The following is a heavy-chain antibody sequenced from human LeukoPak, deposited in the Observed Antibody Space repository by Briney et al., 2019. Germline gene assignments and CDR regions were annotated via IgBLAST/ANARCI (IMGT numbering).Heavy chain of an antibody. CDR2: ISGSGGST. CDR1: GFTFSSYA. J-gene: IGHJ4*02. V-gene: IGHV3-23*01. Sequence: GGSLRLSCAASGFTFSSYAMSWVRQAPGKGLEWVSAISGSGGSTYYADSVKGRFTISRGNSKNTLYLQMNSLRAEDTAVYYCAKPGNYDSSGYYYVFDYWGQGTLVTVSS. D-gene: IGHD3-22*01. CDR3: AKPGNYDSSGYYYVFDY.